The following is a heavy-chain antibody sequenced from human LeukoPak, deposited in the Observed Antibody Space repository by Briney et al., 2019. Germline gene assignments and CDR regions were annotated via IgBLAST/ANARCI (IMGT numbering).Heavy chain of an antibody. V-gene: IGHV3-74*01. CDR3: ARDPGYESWSPFWGGMDV. CDR2: ITRDGSST. D-gene: IGHD3-16*01. CDR1: GFTFSSSW. J-gene: IGHJ6*04. Sequence: GGSLRLSCAASGFTFSSSWMHWVRQAPGKGLVWVSRITRDGSSTTYADSVKGRFTTSRDNAKNTLYLQIDSLRDDDTAVYYCARDPGYESWSPFWGGMDVWGNGTTVIVSS.